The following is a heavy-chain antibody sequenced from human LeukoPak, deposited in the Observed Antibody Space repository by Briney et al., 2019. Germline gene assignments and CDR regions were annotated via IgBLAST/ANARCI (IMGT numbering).Heavy chain of an antibody. V-gene: IGHV3-13*01. D-gene: IGHD5-18*01. J-gene: IGHJ4*02. CDR2: VSSGFHA. CDR1: GFTLGSHD. CDR3: VREARGYHYTYFDY. Sequence: GGSLRLSCTASGFTLGSHDMHWVRQISGQGPEWVAAVSSGFHAFFADSVQGRFTVSREDARNSLYLQMNSLRAGDTAVYYCVREARGYHYTYFDYWGQGTLVTVSS.